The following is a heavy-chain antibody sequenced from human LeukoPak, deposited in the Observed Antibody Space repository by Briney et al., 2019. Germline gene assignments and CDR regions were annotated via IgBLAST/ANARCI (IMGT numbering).Heavy chain of an antibody. J-gene: IGHJ3*02. Sequence: SETLSLTCTVSGGSISSSIYYWGWIRQPPGKGLEWIGSIYYSGSTYYNPSLKSRVTISVDTSKNQFSLKLSSVTAADTAVYYCASEYSSSWNAFDIWGQGTMVTVSS. CDR1: GGSISSSIYY. D-gene: IGHD6-6*01. CDR2: IYYSGST. V-gene: IGHV4-39*01. CDR3: ASEYSSSWNAFDI.